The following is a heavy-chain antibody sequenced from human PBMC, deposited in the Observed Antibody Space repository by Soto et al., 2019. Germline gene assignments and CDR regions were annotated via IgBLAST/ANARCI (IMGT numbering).Heavy chain of an antibody. CDR2: INEDASEE. CDR3: ARSISSTFSNVTS. Sequence: EVQLVKSGGDLVQPGGSLRLSCVASGLTFSTYWMTWVRQDPGMGLEWVAGINEDASEEVYVDSVKGRFSISRDNTKNELYLQLYSLRAEDTGVYYCARSISSTFSNVTSWGQGSLVTVTS. V-gene: IGHV3-7*01. CDR1: GLTFSTYW. J-gene: IGHJ5*02. D-gene: IGHD4-4*01.